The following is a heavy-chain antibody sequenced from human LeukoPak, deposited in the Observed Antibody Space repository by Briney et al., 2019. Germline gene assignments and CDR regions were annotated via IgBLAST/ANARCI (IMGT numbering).Heavy chain of an antibody. J-gene: IGHJ4*02. CDR2: ISSSSSYI. Sequence: PGGSLRLSCAASGFTFSSYSMNWVRQAPGKGLEWVSSISSSSSYIYYADSVKGRFTISRDNAKNSLYLQMNSLRAGDTAVYYCARDKYSSGWYVGAAVFDYWGQGTLVTVSS. D-gene: IGHD6-19*01. CDR3: ARDKYSSGWYVGAAVFDY. V-gene: IGHV3-21*01. CDR1: GFTFSSYS.